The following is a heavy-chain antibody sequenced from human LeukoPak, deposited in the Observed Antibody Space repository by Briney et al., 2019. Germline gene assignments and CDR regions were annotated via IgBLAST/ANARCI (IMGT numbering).Heavy chain of an antibody. CDR3: ARSPYCSSTSCYYYYYMDV. Sequence: PSETLSLTXTVSGGSISSYYWSWIRQPAGKGLEWIGRIYTSGSTNYNPSLKSRVTMSVDTSKNQFSLKLSSVTAADTAVYYCARSPYCSSTSCYYYYYMDVWGKGTTVTVSS. CDR2: IYTSGST. J-gene: IGHJ6*03. CDR1: GGSISSYY. V-gene: IGHV4-4*07. D-gene: IGHD2-2*01.